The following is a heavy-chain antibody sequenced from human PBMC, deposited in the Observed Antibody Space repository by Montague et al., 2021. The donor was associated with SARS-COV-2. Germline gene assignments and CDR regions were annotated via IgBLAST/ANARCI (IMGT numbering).Heavy chain of an antibody. J-gene: IGHJ4*02. CDR3: ARGMHYYDSSGYYFDY. CDR1: GGSISSYY. Sequence: SETLSLTCTVSGGSISSYYWSWIRQPPGKGLEWIGYIYYSGSTNYNPSLKSRVTISVDTSKNQFSLKLSSATAADTAVYYCARGMHYYDSSGYYFDYWGQGTLVTVSS. CDR2: IYYSGST. V-gene: IGHV4-59*01. D-gene: IGHD3-22*01.